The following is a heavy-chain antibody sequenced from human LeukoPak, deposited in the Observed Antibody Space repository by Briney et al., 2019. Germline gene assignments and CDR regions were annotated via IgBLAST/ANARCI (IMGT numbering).Heavy chain of an antibody. D-gene: IGHD5/OR15-5a*01. CDR2: ISGYNGKT. V-gene: IGHV1-18*01. J-gene: IGHJ3*02. CDR3: ARDESVFDI. CDR1: DYTFTNYD. Sequence: ASVKVSCKASDYTFTNYDISWVRQAPGQGLEWVGWISGYNGKTDYAQKFQGRVTMTTDTSTSTAYMELRSLRYDDTAMYYCARDESVFDIWGPGTMVTVSS.